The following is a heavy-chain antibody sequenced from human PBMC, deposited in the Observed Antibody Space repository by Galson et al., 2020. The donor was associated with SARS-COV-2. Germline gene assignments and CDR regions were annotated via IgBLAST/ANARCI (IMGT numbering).Heavy chain of an antibody. CDR1: GFTFSSYA. CDR2: ISYDGSNK. Sequence: GGSLRLSCAASGFTFSSYAMHWVRQAPGMGLEWVAVISYDGSNKYYADSVKGRFTISRDNSKNTLYLQMNSLRAEDTAVYYCARDRSGSYLDAFDIWGQGTMVTVSS. J-gene: IGHJ3*02. V-gene: IGHV3-30*04. D-gene: IGHD1-26*01. CDR3: ARDRSGSYLDAFDI.